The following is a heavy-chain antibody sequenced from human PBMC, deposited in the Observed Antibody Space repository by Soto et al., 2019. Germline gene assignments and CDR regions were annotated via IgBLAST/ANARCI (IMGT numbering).Heavy chain of an antibody. J-gene: IGHJ5*02. CDR2: IYHTGNT. D-gene: IGHD2-15*01. CDR3: AREGGQYCSGESCYRNWLDP. CDR1: CGSIGSGDNS. Sequence: SETLSLTCDVSCGSIGSGDNSWTWIRQPPGKGLEWIGYIYHTGNTYYNPSLESRVTISVDRSKNQLSLKLSSVTAADTAVYYCAREGGQYCSGESCYRNWLDPWGQGTLVTVSS. V-gene: IGHV4-30-2*01.